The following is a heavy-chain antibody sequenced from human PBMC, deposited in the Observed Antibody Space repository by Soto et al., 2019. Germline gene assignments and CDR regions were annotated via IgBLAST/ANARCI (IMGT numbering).Heavy chain of an antibody. J-gene: IGHJ4*02. CDR2: INPFDGSR. D-gene: IGHD3-10*01. CDR1: GYIFTSYY. Sequence: ASVKVSCKASGYIFTSYYIHWVRQAPGQGLEWMGWINPFDGSRMFAQSFQGRVTMTRDTSTSTVYMEVSSLRSEDTAVYYCSRVDPGETSPFDHWGEGTLVTVSS. V-gene: IGHV1-46*03. CDR3: SRVDPGETSPFDH.